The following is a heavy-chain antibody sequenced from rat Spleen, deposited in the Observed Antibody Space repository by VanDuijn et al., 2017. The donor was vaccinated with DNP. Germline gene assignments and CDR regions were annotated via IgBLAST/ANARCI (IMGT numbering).Heavy chain of an antibody. J-gene: IGHJ1*01. Sequence: EVQLVESGGGLVQPGRSLKLSCVASGFTFSYYWMAWVRQVPGKGLEWIASITSGSGTTSYPDSVKGRFTISRDDAKDTLSLQMNSLRSEDTATYYCARHGRVTTVATYWYFDFWGPGTMVTVSS. CDR2: ITSGSGTT. CDR3: ARHGRVTTVATYWYFDF. D-gene: IGHD1-3*01. CDR1: GFTFSYYW. V-gene: IGHV5S13*01.